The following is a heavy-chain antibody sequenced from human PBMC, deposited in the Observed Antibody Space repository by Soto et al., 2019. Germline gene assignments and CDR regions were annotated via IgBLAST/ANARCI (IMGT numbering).Heavy chain of an antibody. CDR3: ARDRLEMATKSEFDY. CDR2: ISSSSSYI. J-gene: IGHJ4*02. CDR1: GFTFSSYS. D-gene: IGHD3-16*01. Sequence: PGGSVRLSCAASGFTFSSYSMNWVRQAPGKGLEWVSSISSSSSYIYYADSVKGRFTISRDNAKNSLYLQMNSLRAEDTAVYYCARDRLEMATKSEFDYWGQGTLVTVSS. V-gene: IGHV3-21*01.